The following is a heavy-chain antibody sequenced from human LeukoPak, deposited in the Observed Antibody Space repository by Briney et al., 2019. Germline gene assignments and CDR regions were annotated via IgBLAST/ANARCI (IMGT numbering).Heavy chain of an antibody. CDR2: MSRSGGTT. D-gene: IGHD6-13*01. J-gene: IGHJ6*03. CDR1: GFTFSSNG. Sequence: GGSLRLSCAASGFTFSSNGMSWVRQAPGKGLEWVSTMSRSGGTTYYADSVKGRFSISRDNSKNTLFLLMNSLRAEDTALYYCAKADPSSSWHYYMDVWGKGPRSPSP. V-gene: IGHV3-23*01. CDR3: AKADPSSSWHYYMDV.